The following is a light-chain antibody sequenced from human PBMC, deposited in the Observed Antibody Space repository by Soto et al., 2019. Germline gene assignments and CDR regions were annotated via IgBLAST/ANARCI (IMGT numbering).Light chain of an antibody. CDR2: DVN. CDR1: SSDVGGYNF. Sequence: QSALTQPASVSGSPGQSITISCTGTSSDVGGYNFVSWYQQHPGKAPKLMIYDVNERPSGVPDRFSGSKSANTASLTISGLQAEDEDDYYCCSYAGDYTWVFGGGTKLTVL. J-gene: IGLJ3*02. V-gene: IGLV2-11*01. CDR3: CSYAGDYTWV.